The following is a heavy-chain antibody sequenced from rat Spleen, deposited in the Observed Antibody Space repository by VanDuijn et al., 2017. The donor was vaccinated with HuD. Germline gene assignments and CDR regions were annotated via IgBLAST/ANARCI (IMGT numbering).Heavy chain of an antibody. CDR3: ARQWYYFDY. CDR1: GFTFSDYN. J-gene: IGHJ2*01. CDR2: ISNSGSRT. V-gene: IGHV5-7*01. D-gene: IGHD1-1*01. Sequence: EVQLVESGGGLVQPGRSLKLSCAASGFTFSDYNMAWVRQAPKKGLEWVATISNSGSRTYYPDSVKGRFTISRDNAKSCLYLQMDSLRSEDTASYYCARQWYYFDYWGQGVMVTVSS.